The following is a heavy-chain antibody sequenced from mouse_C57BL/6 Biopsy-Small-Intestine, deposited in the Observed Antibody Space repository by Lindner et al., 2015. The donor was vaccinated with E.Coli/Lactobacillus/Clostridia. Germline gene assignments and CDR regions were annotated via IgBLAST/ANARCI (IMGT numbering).Heavy chain of an antibody. Sequence: VQLQESGPELAKPGASVKLSCKASGYTFTNYDINWVIQRPGQGLEWIGWIYPGDDSTKYNEKFKDRATLTVDTSSSTAYMELHSLTSEDSAVYFCARWGLNWHLFDYWGQGTTLTVSS. CDR1: GYTFTNYD. J-gene: IGHJ2*01. CDR3: ARWGLNWHLFDY. D-gene: IGHD4-1*02. CDR2: IYPGDDST. V-gene: IGHV1-85*01.